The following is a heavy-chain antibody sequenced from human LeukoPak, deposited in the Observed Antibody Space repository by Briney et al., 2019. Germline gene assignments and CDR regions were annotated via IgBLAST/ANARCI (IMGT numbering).Heavy chain of an antibody. D-gene: IGHD6-13*01. CDR2: IYHSGSA. J-gene: IGHJ4*02. CDR1: GGSISSSSW. V-gene: IGHV4-4*02. CDR3: AREIASAGRFDY. Sequence: SETLSLTCAVSGGSISSSSWLSWVRQPPGKGLEWIGEIYHSGSATYNPSLRGRVTISLDTSKNQFSLNVSSVTAADTAVYFCAREIASAGRFDYWGQGTLVTVSS.